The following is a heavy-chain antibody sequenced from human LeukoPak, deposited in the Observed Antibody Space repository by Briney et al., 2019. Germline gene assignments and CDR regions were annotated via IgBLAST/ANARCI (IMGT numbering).Heavy chain of an antibody. CDR2: IDSGGST. D-gene: IGHD3-10*01. V-gene: IGHV3-66*01. Sequence: GGSLRLSCAASGFTVSSNYMNWVRQAPGKGLEWVSVIDSGGSTYYADSVKGRFTISRDNSKSTLYIQMNSLRAEDTAVYYCARAKPKNMVRGLIMRRESRYYFDYWGQGTLVTVSS. J-gene: IGHJ4*02. CDR3: ARAKPKNMVRGLIMRRESRYYFDY. CDR1: GFTVSSNY.